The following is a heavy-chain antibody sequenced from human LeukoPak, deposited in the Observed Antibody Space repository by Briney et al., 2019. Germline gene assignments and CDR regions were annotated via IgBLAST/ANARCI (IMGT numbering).Heavy chain of an antibody. Sequence: SETLSLTCAVYGGSFSGYYWSWIRQPPGKGLEWIGEINHSGSTNYNPSLKSRVTISVDTSKNQFSLKLSSVTAADTAVYYCARAPGPKTPIPDYWGQGTLVTVSS. V-gene: IGHV4-34*01. J-gene: IGHJ4*02. CDR1: GGSFSGYY. CDR3: ARAPGPKTPIPDY. CDR2: INHSGST.